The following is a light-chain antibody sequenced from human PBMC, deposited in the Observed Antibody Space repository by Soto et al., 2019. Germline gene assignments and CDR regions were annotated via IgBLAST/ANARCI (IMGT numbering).Light chain of an antibody. CDR2: GAS. Sequence: DIQMTQSPSFLSASVGDRVTITCRASQRIDNFLNWYQQKPGKAPKLLIYGASSLQSGVPSRFSGSGSATDFTLTITSLQPEDSATYHCQQRYKTSLSSFGQGTKVEIK. CDR1: QRIDNF. V-gene: IGKV1-39*01. J-gene: IGKJ2*01. CDR3: QQRYKTSLSS.